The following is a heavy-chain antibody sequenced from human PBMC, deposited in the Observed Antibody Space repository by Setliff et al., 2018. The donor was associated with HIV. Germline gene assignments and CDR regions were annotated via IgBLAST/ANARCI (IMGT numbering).Heavy chain of an antibody. Sequence: SGGSLRLSCAASGFTFKNAWMSWVRQAPGKGPEWVANIKQDGSEKYYVDSVKGRFTISRDNAKNSLYLQMNSLRAEDTAVYYCARDHADSSGWYGWHYYYYGMDVWGQGTTVTVSS. CDR1: GFTFKNAW. J-gene: IGHJ6*02. CDR3: ARDHADSSGWYGWHYYYYGMDV. V-gene: IGHV3-7*01. CDR2: IKQDGSEK. D-gene: IGHD6-19*01.